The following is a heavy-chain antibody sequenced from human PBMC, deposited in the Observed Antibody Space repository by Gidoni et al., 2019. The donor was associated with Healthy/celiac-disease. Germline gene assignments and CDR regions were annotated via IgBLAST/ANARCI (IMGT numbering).Heavy chain of an antibody. D-gene: IGHD4-17*01. CDR3: ARASYGGPTRGFDY. Sequence: QVQLQQWGAGLLKPSETLSLTCAVYGGSFSGYYWSWIRQPPGQGLEWIGESNHSGSTNSNPSLKSRVTISVDTSKNQFSLKLSSVTAADTAVYYCARASYGGPTRGFDYWGQGTLVTVSS. CDR2: SNHSGST. J-gene: IGHJ4*02. V-gene: IGHV4-34*01. CDR1: GGSFSGYY.